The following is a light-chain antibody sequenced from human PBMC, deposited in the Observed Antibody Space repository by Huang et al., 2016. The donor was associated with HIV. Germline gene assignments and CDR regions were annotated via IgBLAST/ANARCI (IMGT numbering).Light chain of an antibody. CDR1: QTISSNY. CDR2: GTS. J-gene: IGKJ2*01. CDR3: QQYGNSPPYT. V-gene: IGKV3-20*01. Sequence: EVVLTQSPGTLSLSPGERATLSCRASQTISSNYFAWYQQKPGQAPRLLIYGTSNRATGIPDRFSGSRSGTDCTLTISRLEPEEFAVYYCQQYGNSPPYTFGQGTTLDIK.